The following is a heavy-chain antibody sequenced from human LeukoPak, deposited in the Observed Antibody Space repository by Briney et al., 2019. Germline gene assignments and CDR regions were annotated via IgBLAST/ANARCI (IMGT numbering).Heavy chain of an antibody. CDR1: GYTLTELS. V-gene: IGHV1-24*01. CDR3: ATGPYDFWSGYYTAY. CDR2: FDPEDGET. J-gene: IGHJ4*02. Sequence: GASVKVSCKVSGYTLTELSMHWVRQAPGKGLEWMGGFDPEDGETIYVQKFQGRVTMTEDTSTDIAYMELSSLRFEDTAVYYCATGPYDFWSGYYTAYWGQGTLVTVSS. D-gene: IGHD3-3*01.